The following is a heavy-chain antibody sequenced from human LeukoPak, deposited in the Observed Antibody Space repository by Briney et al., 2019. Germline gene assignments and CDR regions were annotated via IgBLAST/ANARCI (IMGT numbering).Heavy chain of an antibody. Sequence: PGGSLRLSCAASGFTFSSYWMHWVRQAPGKGLVWVSRINTDGSYTNYADSVKGRFTISRDNAKNTLYLQMNSLRAEDTAVYYCARDLGSDYYDSSGTFDYWGQGTLVTVSS. J-gene: IGHJ4*02. CDR2: INTDGSYT. CDR1: GFTFSSYW. CDR3: ARDLGSDYYDSSGTFDY. D-gene: IGHD3-22*01. V-gene: IGHV3-74*01.